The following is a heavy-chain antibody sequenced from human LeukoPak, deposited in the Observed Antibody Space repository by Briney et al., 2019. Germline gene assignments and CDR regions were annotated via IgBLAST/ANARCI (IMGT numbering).Heavy chain of an antibody. CDR3: AREPERIYDIPNGAFDI. V-gene: IGHV4-59*01. D-gene: IGHD3-9*01. Sequence: SETLSLTCTVSGGSISSYYWSWIRQPPGKGLEWIGYIYYSGSTNYNPSLKSRVTISVDTSKNQFSLKLSSVTAADAAVYYCAREPERIYDIPNGAFDIWGQGTMVTVSS. CDR2: IYYSGST. CDR1: GGSISSYY. J-gene: IGHJ3*02.